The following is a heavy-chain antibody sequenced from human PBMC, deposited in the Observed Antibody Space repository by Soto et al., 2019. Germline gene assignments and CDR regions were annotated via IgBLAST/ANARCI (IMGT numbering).Heavy chain of an antibody. CDR3: ARYVYGDGYKWGFDY. CDR2: INPNSGGT. CDR1: GYTFTGYY. V-gene: IGHV1-2*02. J-gene: IGHJ4*02. Sequence: QVQLVQSGAEVKKPAASVKVSCKASGYTFTGYYMHWVRQAPGLGLEWMGWINPNSGGTDYAQTFQGRVTMTRDTSISTVYMELSRLRSDDTAVYYCARYVYGDGYKWGFDYWGQGTLVTVSS. D-gene: IGHD5-12*01.